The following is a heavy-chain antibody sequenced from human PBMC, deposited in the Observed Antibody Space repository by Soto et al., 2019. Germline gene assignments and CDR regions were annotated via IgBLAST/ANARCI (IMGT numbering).Heavy chain of an antibody. D-gene: IGHD6-25*01. Sequence: QVQLQESGPGLVKPSQTLSLTCTVSGGSISSGGYYWSWIRQHPGKGLEWIGYIYYSGSTYYNPSLKSRVTIPVDASKNHSPLKLRSVTAADTAVYYCARDRFANQRLPVVALFGRPYWYFDLWGRGTLVTVSS. J-gene: IGHJ2*01. V-gene: IGHV4-31*03. CDR2: IYYSGST. CDR1: GGSISSGGYY. CDR3: ARDRFANQRLPVVALFGRPYWYFDL.